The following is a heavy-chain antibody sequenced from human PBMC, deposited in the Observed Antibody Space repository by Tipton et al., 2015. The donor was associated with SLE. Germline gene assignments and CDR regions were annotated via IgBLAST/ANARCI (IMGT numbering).Heavy chain of an antibody. J-gene: IGHJ4*02. CDR2: INHSGST. CDR1: GGSFSGYY. D-gene: IGHD1-26*01. V-gene: IGHV4-34*01. CDR3: ARVRKWELLWYYFDF. Sequence: TLSLTCAVYGGSFSGYYWSWIRQPPGKGLEWIGEINHSGSTNYNPSLKSRVTISVDTSKKQFSLKLSSVTAADTAVYYCARVRKWELLWYYFDFWGQGTLVTVSS.